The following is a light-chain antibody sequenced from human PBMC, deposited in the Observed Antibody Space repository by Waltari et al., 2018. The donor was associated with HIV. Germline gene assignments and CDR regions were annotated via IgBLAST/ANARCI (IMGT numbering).Light chain of an antibody. CDR2: ETE. V-gene: IGLV7-46*01. J-gene: IGLJ3*02. CDR3: LLSYSGVRV. CDR1: TGRVPRTQS. Sequence: QVVVTPEPSLSLSPGGTVIVTFAPSTGRVPRTQSSHLIQLKAGQPPRTLIYETEKRHPWTAGRFSGSLIGGRAALMLSGALPDDEADYYCLLSYSGVRVFGGGTKLTV.